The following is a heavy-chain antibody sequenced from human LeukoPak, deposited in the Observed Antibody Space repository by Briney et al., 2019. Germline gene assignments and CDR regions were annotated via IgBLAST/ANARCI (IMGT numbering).Heavy chain of an antibody. Sequence: GGSLRLSCAASGFTFRNNWMSWVCQAPGKGLEWVANIKQDGSNKNYVDSVKGRFTISRDNAKNSLSLQMNSLRAEDTAVYYCAREMPDSSGWDWGQGTLVTVSS. CDR3: AREMPDSSGWD. V-gene: IGHV3-7*01. CDR2: IKQDGSNK. D-gene: IGHD6-19*01. CDR1: GFTFRNNW. J-gene: IGHJ4*02.